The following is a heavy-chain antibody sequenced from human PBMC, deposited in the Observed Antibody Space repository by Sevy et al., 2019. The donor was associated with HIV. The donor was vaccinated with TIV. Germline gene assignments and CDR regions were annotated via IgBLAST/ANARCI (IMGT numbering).Heavy chain of an antibody. CDR1: GYTFTGYY. J-gene: IGHJ4*02. CDR2: INPNSGGT. Sequence: ASVKVSCKASGYTFTGYYMHWVRQAPGQGLEWMGWINPNSGGTNYTQKFQGRVTMTRDTSISTAYMELSRLRSDDSAVYYCARAGAQMTTIYPFDYWGQGTPVTVSS. CDR3: ARAGAQMTTIYPFDY. D-gene: IGHD4-4*01. V-gene: IGHV1-2*02.